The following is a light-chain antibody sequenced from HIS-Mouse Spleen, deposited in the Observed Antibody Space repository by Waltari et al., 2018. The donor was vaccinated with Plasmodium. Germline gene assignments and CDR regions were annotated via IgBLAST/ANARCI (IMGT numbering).Light chain of an antibody. V-gene: IGLV3-1*01. Sequence: SYELTPPPSVSVSPGQTAIITCPGNTSGEKYSCWSQQKPGQSPVLVHYQDSKRPSGIPERFAGSNSGNTATLTISGTQAMDEADYYCQAWDSSTAWVFGGGTKLTVL. CDR2: QDS. CDR1: TSGEKY. J-gene: IGLJ2*01. CDR3: QAWDSSTAWV.